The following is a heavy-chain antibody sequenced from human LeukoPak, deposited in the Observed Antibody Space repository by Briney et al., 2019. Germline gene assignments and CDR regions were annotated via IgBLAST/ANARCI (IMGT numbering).Heavy chain of an antibody. CDR2: IWYGGSTK. J-gene: IGHJ4*02. Sequence: GGSLRLSCAASGFTFSSYWMSWVRQAPGKGLEWVAVIWYGGSTKYYADSVKGRFTISRDNSKNTLYLQMNSLRAEDTAVYYCAKGEYYHDSSGYPDYWGQGTLVTVFS. V-gene: IGHV3-30*02. D-gene: IGHD3-22*01. CDR3: AKGEYYHDSSGYPDY. CDR1: GFTFSSYW.